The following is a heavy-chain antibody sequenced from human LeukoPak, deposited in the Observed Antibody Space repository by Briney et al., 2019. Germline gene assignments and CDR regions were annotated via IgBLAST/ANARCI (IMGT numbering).Heavy chain of an antibody. D-gene: IGHD1-7*01. J-gene: IGHJ6*03. CDR1: GGSISSYY. CDR2: IYYSGST. Sequence: SETLSLTCTVSGGSISSYYWSWIRQPPGKGLEWIGYIYYSGSTNYSPSLKSRVTISVDTSKNQFSLKLSSVTAADTAVYYCARDGTTGDYYYYMDVWGKGTTVTVSS. V-gene: IGHV4-59*01. CDR3: ARDGTTGDYYYYMDV.